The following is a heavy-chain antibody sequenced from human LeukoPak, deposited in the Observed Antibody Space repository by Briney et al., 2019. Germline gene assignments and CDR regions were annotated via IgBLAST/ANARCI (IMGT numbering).Heavy chain of an antibody. CDR3: ARAIQLWLYLRPGYFDY. Sequence: GGSLRLSCAASGFTFSSYWMSWVRQAPGKGLEWVANIKQDGSEKYYVDSVKGRFTISRDNAKNSLYLQMNSLRAEDTAVYYCARAIQLWLYLRPGYFDYWGQGTLVTVSS. CDR1: GFTFSSYW. D-gene: IGHD5-18*01. CDR2: IKQDGSEK. V-gene: IGHV3-7*04. J-gene: IGHJ4*02.